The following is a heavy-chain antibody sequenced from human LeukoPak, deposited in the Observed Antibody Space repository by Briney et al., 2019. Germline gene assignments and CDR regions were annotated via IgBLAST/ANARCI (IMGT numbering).Heavy chain of an antibody. Sequence: SVKVSCKASGYTFTRHYMHWVRQAPGQGLEWMGGIIPIFGTANYAQKFQGRVTITADKSTSTAYMELSSLRSEDTAVYYCARDRVAAAGNNWFDPWGQGTLVTVSS. J-gene: IGHJ5*02. V-gene: IGHV1-69*06. CDR1: GYTFTRHY. CDR3: ARDRVAAAGNNWFDP. D-gene: IGHD6-13*01. CDR2: IIPIFGTA.